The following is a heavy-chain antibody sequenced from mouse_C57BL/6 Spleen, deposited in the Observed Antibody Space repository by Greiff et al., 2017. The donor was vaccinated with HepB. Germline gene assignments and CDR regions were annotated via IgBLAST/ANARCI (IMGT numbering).Heavy chain of an antibody. J-gene: IGHJ3*01. V-gene: IGHV1-15*01. CDR1: GYTFTDYE. CDR3: AGVTETY. CDR2: IDPETGGT. Sequence: LVESGAELVRPGASVTLSCKASGYTFTDYEMHWVKQTPVHGLEWIGAIDPETGGTAYNQKFKGKAILTADESSSTSYMELRSLTSEDSAVYYCAGVTETYWGQGTLVTVSA. D-gene: IGHD2-5*01.